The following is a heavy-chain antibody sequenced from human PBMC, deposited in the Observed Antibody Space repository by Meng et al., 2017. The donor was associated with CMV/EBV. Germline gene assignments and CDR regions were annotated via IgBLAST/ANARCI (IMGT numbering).Heavy chain of an antibody. CDR1: GGTFSSYA. V-gene: IGHV1-69*12. D-gene: IGHD5-24*01. CDR3: ARMPRDGYNYIDY. CDR2: IIPIFGTA. J-gene: IGHJ4*02. Sequence: QVQLVPAGAEVKKPGSSVKVSCKASGGTFSSYAISWVRQAPGQGLEWMGGIIPIFGTANYAQKFQGRVTITADESTSTAYMELSSLRSEDTAVYYCARMPRDGYNYIDYWGQGTLVTVSS.